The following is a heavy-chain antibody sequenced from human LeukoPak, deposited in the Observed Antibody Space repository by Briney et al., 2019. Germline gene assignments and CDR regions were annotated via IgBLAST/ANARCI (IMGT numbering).Heavy chain of an antibody. V-gene: IGHV3-30*03. CDR3: ARDGVHYGGKKGFDY. D-gene: IGHD4-23*01. CDR1: GFTFSSYG. CDR2: ISYDGSNK. Sequence: GGSLRLSCVASGFTFSSYGMHWVRQAPGKGLEWVAVISYDGSNKYYADSVKGRFTISRDNSKNTLYLQMNSLRAEDTAVYYCARDGVHYGGKKGFDYWGQGTLVTVSS. J-gene: IGHJ4*02.